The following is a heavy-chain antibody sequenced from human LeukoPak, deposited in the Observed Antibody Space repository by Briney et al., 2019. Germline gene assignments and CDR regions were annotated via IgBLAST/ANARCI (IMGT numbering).Heavy chain of an antibody. J-gene: IGHJ4*02. CDR2: ISWNSGSI. V-gene: IGHV3-9*01. CDR3: AKDFSGILTGSFDH. CDR1: GFTFDDYA. D-gene: IGHD3-9*01. Sequence: GGSLRLSCAVSGFTFDDYAMHWVRQAPGKGLEWVSGISWNSGSIRYADSVKGRFTISRDNAKNSLYLQMNNLRAEDRALYYRAKDFSGILTGSFDHWGQGTPVIVSS.